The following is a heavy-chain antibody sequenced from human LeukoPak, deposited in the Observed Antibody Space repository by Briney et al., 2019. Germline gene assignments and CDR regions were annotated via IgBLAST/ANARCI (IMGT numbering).Heavy chain of an antibody. D-gene: IGHD6-19*01. CDR1: GPTVSTNY. Sequence: GGSLRLSCAASGPTVSTNYVNWVRQAPGKGLEWVSVIYSDGTTYYADSVKGRFIISRDNSKNTLYLQMNSVRADDTAFYYCAREGSSGWYEFWFDPWGQGTLVTVSA. V-gene: IGHV3-66*01. CDR2: IYSDGTT. CDR3: AREGSSGWYEFWFDP. J-gene: IGHJ5*02.